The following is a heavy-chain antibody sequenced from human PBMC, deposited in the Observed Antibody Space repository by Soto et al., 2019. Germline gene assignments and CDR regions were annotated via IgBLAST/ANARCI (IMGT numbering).Heavy chain of an antibody. V-gene: IGHV3-23*01. CDR1: GFTFDSYV. CDR3: AKPSTSSNWYLFDY. Sequence: PGGSLRLSCAASGFTFDSYVMSWVRQAPGKGLEWVSRISGTGVGTDYADSVKGRFTISRDNSKNTLYLQMNSLRAEDTAVYYCAKPSTSSNWYLFDYWGQGALVTVSS. CDR2: ISGTGVGT. D-gene: IGHD6-13*01. J-gene: IGHJ4*02.